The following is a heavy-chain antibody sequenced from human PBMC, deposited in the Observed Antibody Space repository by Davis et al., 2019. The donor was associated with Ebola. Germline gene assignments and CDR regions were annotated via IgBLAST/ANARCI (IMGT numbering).Heavy chain of an antibody. CDR1: GYTFTSYA. Sequence: ASVKVSCKASGYTFTSYAMHWVRQAPGQRLEWMGWINAGNGNTKYSQKFQGRVTITRDTSASTAYMELSSLRSEDTAVYYCARDGIRRGYYDYGMDVWGQGTTVTVSS. V-gene: IGHV1-3*01. J-gene: IGHJ6*02. CDR3: ARDGIRRGYYDYGMDV. D-gene: IGHD1-26*01. CDR2: INAGNGNT.